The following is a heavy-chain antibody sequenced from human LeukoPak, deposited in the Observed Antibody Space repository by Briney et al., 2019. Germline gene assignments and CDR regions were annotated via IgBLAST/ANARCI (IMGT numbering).Heavy chain of an antibody. V-gene: IGHV3-53*01. CDR3: ARDQRVGATRYFQH. Sequence: PGGSLRLSCAASGFTVSSNYMSWVRQAPGKGLEWVSVIYSGGSTYYADSVKGRFNISRDNSKNTLYLQMNSLRAEDTAVYYCARDQRVGATRYFQHWGQGTLVTVSS. CDR1: GFTVSSNY. J-gene: IGHJ1*01. CDR2: IYSGGST. D-gene: IGHD1-26*01.